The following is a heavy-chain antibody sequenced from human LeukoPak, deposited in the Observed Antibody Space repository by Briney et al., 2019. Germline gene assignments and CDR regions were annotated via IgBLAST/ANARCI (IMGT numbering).Heavy chain of an antibody. D-gene: IGHD4/OR15-4a*01. Sequence: PSETLSLTCTVSGGSISSGGYYWSWIRQHPGKGLEWIGYIYYSGSTYYNPSLKSRVTISVDTSKNQFSLKLSSVTAADTAVYYCARHSIRDDYRFDYWGQGTLVTVSS. J-gene: IGHJ4*02. CDR1: GGSISSGGYY. CDR2: IYYSGST. V-gene: IGHV4-31*03. CDR3: ARHSIRDDYRFDY.